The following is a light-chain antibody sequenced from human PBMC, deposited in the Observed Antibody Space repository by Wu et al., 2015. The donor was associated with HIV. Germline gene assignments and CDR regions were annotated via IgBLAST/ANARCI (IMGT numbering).Light chain of an antibody. CDR1: QTILNY. CDR2: EAS. V-gene: IGKV1-39*01. J-gene: IGKJ4*01. CDR3: QQTYTIPLT. Sequence: DMQMTQSPSSLSASVGDKVTITCRTSQTILNYLNWYQQKPGKAPKLLIFEASNLQSGVPSRFSGSGSGTDFTLTISSLQPDDFATYFCQQTYTIPLTFARRDQGRDQT.